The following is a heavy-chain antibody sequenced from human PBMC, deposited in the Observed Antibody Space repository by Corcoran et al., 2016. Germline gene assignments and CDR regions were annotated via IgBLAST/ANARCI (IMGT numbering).Heavy chain of an antibody. J-gene: IGHJ5*02. Sequence: QITLKESGPTLVKPTQTLTLTCTFSGFSLSTSGVGVGWLRQPPGKALEWLALIYWNDDKRYSPSLKSRLTLTKDTSKNQVVLTMTNMDPVDTDTYYCAHSRGITSFGVVQRGYNWFDPWGQGTLVTVSS. D-gene: IGHD3-3*01. CDR3: AHSRGITSFGVVQRGYNWFDP. V-gene: IGHV2-5*01. CDR2: IYWNDDK. CDR1: GFSLSTSGVG.